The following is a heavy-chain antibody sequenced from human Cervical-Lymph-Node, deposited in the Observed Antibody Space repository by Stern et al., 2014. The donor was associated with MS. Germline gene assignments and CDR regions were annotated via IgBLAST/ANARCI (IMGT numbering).Heavy chain of an antibody. J-gene: IGHJ6*02. CDR2: ISGANGDT. CDR3: ARGWASYGVDV. V-gene: IGHV1-18*04. D-gene: IGHD3-16*01. Sequence: QMQLVQSGAEVKRPGASVKVSCKASGYTFTNYGITWVRQAPGQGLQWMGWISGANGDTNYAHKLQGRVIMTTDTSTSTAYMELRSLRPDDTAVYYCARGWASYGVDVWGQGTTVIVSS. CDR1: GYTFTNYG.